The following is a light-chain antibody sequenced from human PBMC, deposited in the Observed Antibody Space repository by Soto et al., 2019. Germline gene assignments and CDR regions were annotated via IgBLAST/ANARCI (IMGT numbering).Light chain of an antibody. CDR2: DAS. V-gene: IGKV3-11*01. CDR1: QSVGSY. CDR3: QQRSDWPLT. Sequence: EIVLTQSPATLSLSPGERATLSCRASQSVGSYLAWYQQKPGQAPRLLIFDASNRATDIPARFSGSGSGTDFPLTISSLEPEDFAGYYCQQRSDWPLTFGGGTTVEIK. J-gene: IGKJ4*01.